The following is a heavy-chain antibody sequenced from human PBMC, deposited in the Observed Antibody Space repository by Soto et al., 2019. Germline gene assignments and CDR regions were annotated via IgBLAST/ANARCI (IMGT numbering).Heavy chain of an antibody. J-gene: IGHJ4*02. V-gene: IGHV3-30-3*01. D-gene: IGHD5-18*01. CDR3: ARDRAGYSYVDY. Sequence: QVQLVESGGGVVQPGRSLRLSCAASGFTFGSYAMYWVRQAPGKGLQWVAIISFHGANKYYADSVKGRFTISRDNSRNTLYLQINSLRGEDTAVYYCARDRAGYSYVDYWGQGTLVTVSS. CDR2: ISFHGANK. CDR1: GFTFGSYA.